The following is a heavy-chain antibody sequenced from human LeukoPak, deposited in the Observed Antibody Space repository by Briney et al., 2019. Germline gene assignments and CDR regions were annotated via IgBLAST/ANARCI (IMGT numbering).Heavy chain of an antibody. J-gene: IGHJ3*02. D-gene: IGHD1-26*01. CDR3: ARDPSGNDAFDI. CDR1: GFTFSSYW. Sequence: PGGSLRLSCAASGFTFSSYWMSWVRQAPGKGLEWVANIKQDGSEKYYVDSVKGRYTISRDNAKNSLYLQMNTLRAEDTAVYYCARDPSGNDAFDIWGQGTMVTVSS. CDR2: IKQDGSEK. V-gene: IGHV3-7*05.